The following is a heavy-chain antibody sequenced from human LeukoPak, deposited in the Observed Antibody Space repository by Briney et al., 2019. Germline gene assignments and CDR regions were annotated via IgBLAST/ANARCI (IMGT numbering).Heavy chain of an antibody. CDR3: ARPYSSSSDYYFDY. V-gene: IGHV3-33*01. Sequence: RPLRLSCAASGFTFSNYGMHWVRQAPGKGLEWVAVIWYDGSNKYYADSVRGRFTISRDNSKNTLYLQMNSLRADDTAVYYCARPYSSSSDYYFDYWGQGTLVTVSS. J-gene: IGHJ4*02. D-gene: IGHD6-6*01. CDR2: IWYDGSNK. CDR1: GFTFSNYG.